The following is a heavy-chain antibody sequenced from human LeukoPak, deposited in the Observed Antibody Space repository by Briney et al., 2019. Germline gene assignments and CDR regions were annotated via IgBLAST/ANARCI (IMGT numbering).Heavy chain of an antibody. CDR1: GFTFSDYY. CDR2: ISYDGSNK. V-gene: IGHV3-30*18. Sequence: GSLRLSCAASGFTFSDYYMSWIRQAPGKGLEWVAVISYDGSNKYYADSVKGRFTISRDNSKNTLYMQMNSLRAEDTAVYYCAKDIAAYNWNVGDCFDYWGQGTLVTVSS. J-gene: IGHJ4*02. D-gene: IGHD1-20*01. CDR3: AKDIAAYNWNVGDCFDY.